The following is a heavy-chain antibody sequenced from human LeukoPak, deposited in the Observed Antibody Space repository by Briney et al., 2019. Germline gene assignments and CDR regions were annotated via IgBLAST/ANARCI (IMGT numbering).Heavy chain of an antibody. J-gene: IGHJ3*02. Sequence: KPGGSLRLSCAASGFTFSDYYMSWIRQAPGKGLEWVSYISSSGSTIYYADSVKGRFAMSRDNSKNTLDLQMNSLRAEDTAVYFCARDRHRYRGSNGDGDAFDIWGQGTKVTVSS. D-gene: IGHD5-12*01. CDR2: ISSSGSTI. CDR3: ARDRHRYRGSNGDGDAFDI. V-gene: IGHV3-11*01. CDR1: GFTFSDYY.